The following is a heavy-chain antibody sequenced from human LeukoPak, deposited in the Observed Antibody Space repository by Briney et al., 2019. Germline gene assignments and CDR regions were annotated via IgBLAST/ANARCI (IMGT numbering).Heavy chain of an antibody. J-gene: IGHJ3*01. CDR1: DYSISSGYF. V-gene: IGHV4-38-2*01. Sequence: SETLSLTCVASDYSISSGYFWGWIRRPPGKGLEWIGYISHTASTNYNPSLKSRVTLSIDTSKNQLSFQLTSVTAADTAVYYCAREKSPERKTWLQLGAFDVWGQGTVVTVSS. CDR2: ISHTAST. CDR3: AREKSPERKTWLQLGAFDV. D-gene: IGHD5-24*01.